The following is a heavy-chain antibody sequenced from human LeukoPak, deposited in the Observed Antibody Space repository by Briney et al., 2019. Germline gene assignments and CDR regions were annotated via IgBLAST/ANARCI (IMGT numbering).Heavy chain of an antibody. J-gene: IGHJ3*02. V-gene: IGHV4-39*01. CDR3: ARRPPALGAFDI. CDR1: GGSISRSNYY. CDR2: IYYSDSGKM. Sequence: SETLSLTCTVSGGSISRSNYYWGWIRQPPGKGLEWIGSIYYSDSGKMYYNPSLKSRVTISADTSKNQFSLKVSSVTAADTAVYYCARRPPALGAFDIWGQGTMVSVSS.